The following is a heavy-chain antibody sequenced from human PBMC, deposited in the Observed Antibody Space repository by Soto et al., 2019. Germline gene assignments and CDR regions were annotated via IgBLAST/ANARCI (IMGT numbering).Heavy chain of an antibody. V-gene: IGHV3-64D*06. CDR2: VSTSGRST. D-gene: IGHD2-15*01. CDR1: GFIFSEST. J-gene: IGHJ4*02. CDR3: VKQAHGLDGVAFDY. Sequence: PGGSLRLSCSASGFIFSESTIYWVRQVPGKGLEAISAVSTSGRSTYYADSVKDRFTISRDNSKNTLFLQMGSLRPEDTAIYYCVKQAHGLDGVAFDYWGQGTPVTVYS.